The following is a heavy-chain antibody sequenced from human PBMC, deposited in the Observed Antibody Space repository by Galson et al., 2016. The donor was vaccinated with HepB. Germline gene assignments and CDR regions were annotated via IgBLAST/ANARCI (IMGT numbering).Heavy chain of an antibody. Sequence: SLRLSCAASGFTFSSYGMHWVRQAPGKGLEWMAVIWYDGSNKDYADSVKGRFTISRDSSKNTLYLQMNSLRAEDTAIYYCARDSGTPPPRRGPSSGYWGQGTLVTVSS. V-gene: IGHV3-33*01. CDR1: GFTFSSYG. CDR3: ARDSGTPPPRRGPSSGY. D-gene: IGHD1-26*01. CDR2: IWYDGSNK. J-gene: IGHJ4*02.